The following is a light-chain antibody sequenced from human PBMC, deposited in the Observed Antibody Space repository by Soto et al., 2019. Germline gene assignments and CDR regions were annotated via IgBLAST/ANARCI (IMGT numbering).Light chain of an antibody. CDR2: GAS. CDR3: QQRSNWPLT. V-gene: IGKV3D-20*02. J-gene: IGKJ4*01. Sequence: EILMTQSPASLSVSPGERATLSCRASQTVTTTHLAWYQQKPGQAPRLLIYGASTRATGIPDRFSGGGSGTDFTLTISSLEPADFAVYYCQQRSNWPLTFGGGTKVDIK. CDR1: QTVTTTH.